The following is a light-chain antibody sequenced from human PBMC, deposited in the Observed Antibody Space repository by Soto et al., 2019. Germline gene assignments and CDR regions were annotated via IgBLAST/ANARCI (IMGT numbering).Light chain of an antibody. V-gene: IGLV2-23*02. Sequence: QSVLTQPASVSGSPGQSITISCTGTSSDVGTYHLVSWYQQHPGKAPKFIIYEVSKRPSGVSDRFSGSKSGSTASLTISGLQAEDDADYYCCSYAGSSTYVCGTGTKLTVL. CDR2: EVS. CDR1: SSDVGTYHL. J-gene: IGLJ1*01. CDR3: CSYAGSSTYV.